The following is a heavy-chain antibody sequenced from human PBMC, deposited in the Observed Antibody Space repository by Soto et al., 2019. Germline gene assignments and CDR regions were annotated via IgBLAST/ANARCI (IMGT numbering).Heavy chain of an antibody. CDR3: AKFSATSVYDISSAPDY. V-gene: IGHV3-30*18. CDR1: GFTFSSYG. CDR2: ISYDGSNK. D-gene: IGHD6-6*01. Sequence: GGSLRLSCAASGFTFSSYGMHWVRQAPGKGLEWVAVISYDGSNKYYADSVKGRFTISRDNSRKTLYLQMTSLRAEDAAVYYCAKFSATSVYDISSAPDYWGQGTLVTVSS. J-gene: IGHJ4*02.